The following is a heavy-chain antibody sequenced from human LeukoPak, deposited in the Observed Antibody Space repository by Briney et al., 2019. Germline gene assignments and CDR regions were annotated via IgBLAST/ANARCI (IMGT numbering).Heavy chain of an antibody. CDR2: ISSNGGST. CDR1: GFTFSSYA. D-gene: IGHD1-26*01. V-gene: IGHV3-64*01. Sequence: PGGSLRLSCAASGFTFSSYAMSWVRQAPGKGLEYVSAISSNGGSTYYANSVKGRFTISRDNSKNTLYLQMGSLRAEDMAVYYCASRRSGSYSRAHAFDIWGQGTMVTVSS. CDR3: ASRRSGSYSRAHAFDI. J-gene: IGHJ3*02.